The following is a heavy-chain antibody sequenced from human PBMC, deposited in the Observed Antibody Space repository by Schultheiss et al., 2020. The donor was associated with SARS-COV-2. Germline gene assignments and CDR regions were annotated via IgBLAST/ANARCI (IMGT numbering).Heavy chain of an antibody. CDR1: GYTFTSFY. J-gene: IGHJ4*02. CDR3: ARDRGSSWYHYRFDY. D-gene: IGHD6-13*01. CDR2: IIPIFGTA. Sequence: SVKVSCKAAGYTFTSFYIHWVRQAPGQGLEWMGGIIPIFGTANYAQKFQGRVTITADKSTSTAYMELSSLRSDDTAVYYCARDRGSSWYHYRFDYWGQGTLVTVSS. V-gene: IGHV1-69*06.